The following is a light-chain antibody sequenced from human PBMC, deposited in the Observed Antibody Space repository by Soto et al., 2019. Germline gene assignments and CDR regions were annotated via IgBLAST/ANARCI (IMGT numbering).Light chain of an antibody. CDR1: QGISNS. CDR2: AAS. Sequence: DIQMTQSPSSLSASVGDRVTITCRASQGISNSLAWSQQKPGKVPKLLIYAASTFQSGVPSRFSGSGSGTDFTLTISSLQPDEVATSYCQKYNSAPRKLGQGTKVEIK. V-gene: IGKV1-27*01. CDR3: QKYNSAPRK. J-gene: IGKJ1*01.